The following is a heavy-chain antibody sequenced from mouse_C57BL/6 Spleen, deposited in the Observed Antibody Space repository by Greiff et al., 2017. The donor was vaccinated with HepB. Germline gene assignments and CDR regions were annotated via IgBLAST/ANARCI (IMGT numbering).Heavy chain of an antibody. V-gene: IGHV14-2*01. J-gene: IGHJ2*01. D-gene: IGHD1-1*01. CDR1: GFNFKDYY. CDR2: IDPENGET. Sequence: EVQLGQSGAELVKPGASVKLSCKASGFNFKDYYMHWVKQRTEQSLEGIGRIDPENGETKYAPNFQGKATITADTSSNTAYLQLSSLTSEDTAVYYCASLYYYGSSYNYWGQGTTLTVSS. CDR3: ASLYYYGSSYNY.